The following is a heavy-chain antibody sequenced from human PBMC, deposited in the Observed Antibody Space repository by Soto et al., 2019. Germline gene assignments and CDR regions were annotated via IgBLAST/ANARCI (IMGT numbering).Heavy chain of an antibody. V-gene: IGHV3-30-3*01. Sequence: GGSLRLSCAASGFTFSSYAMHWVRQAPGKGLEWVAVISYDGSNKYYADSVKGRFTISRDNSKNTLYLQMNSLRAEDTAVYYCARDFGDRNSWFDPRGQGTLVTVSS. J-gene: IGHJ5*02. CDR1: GFTFSSYA. D-gene: IGHD3-3*01. CDR2: ISYDGSNK. CDR3: ARDFGDRNSWFDP.